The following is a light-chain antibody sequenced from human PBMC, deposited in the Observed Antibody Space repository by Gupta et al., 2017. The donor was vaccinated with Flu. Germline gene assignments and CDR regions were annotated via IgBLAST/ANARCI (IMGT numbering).Light chain of an antibody. Sequence: VGDRVTITCRASQSISSWLAWYQQKSGKAPKLLIYKTSSLESGVPSRFSGSGSGTEFTLTISSLQPDDFATYCCQQYSTYSTFGQGTKLEIK. CDR2: KTS. J-gene: IGKJ1*01. CDR3: QQYSTYST. V-gene: IGKV1-5*03. CDR1: QSISSW.